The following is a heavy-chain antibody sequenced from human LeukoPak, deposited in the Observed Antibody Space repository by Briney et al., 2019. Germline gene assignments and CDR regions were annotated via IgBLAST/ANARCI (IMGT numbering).Heavy chain of an antibody. Sequence: ASVTVSCRASGYTFTGFFLHWVRQAPGQGLEWIGWINPNSGDTKYAQRFQGRVTMTRDTSISTAYIELSRLRSDDTAVYYCATLLSNAAFDYWGQGTLVAVSS. CDR1: GYTFTGFF. V-gene: IGHV1-2*02. CDR2: INPNSGDT. J-gene: IGHJ4*02. D-gene: IGHD6-25*01. CDR3: ATLLSNAAFDY.